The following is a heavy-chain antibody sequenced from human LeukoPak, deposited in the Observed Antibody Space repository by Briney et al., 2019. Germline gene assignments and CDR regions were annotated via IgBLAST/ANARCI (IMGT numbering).Heavy chain of an antibody. D-gene: IGHD2-15*01. Sequence: GGSLRFSCAASGFTFSSYSMNWVRQAPGKGLEWVSSISSSSSYIYYADSVKGRFTISRDNAKNSLYLQMNSLRAEDTAVYYCARAGCSGGSCYDSWGQGTMVTVSS. CDR1: GFTFSSYS. CDR2: ISSSSSYI. V-gene: IGHV3-21*01. J-gene: IGHJ3*01. CDR3: ARAGCSGGSCYDS.